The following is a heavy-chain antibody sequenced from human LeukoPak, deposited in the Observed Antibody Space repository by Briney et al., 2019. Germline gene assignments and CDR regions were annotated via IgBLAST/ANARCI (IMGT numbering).Heavy chain of an antibody. Sequence: RAGGSLRLSRAASGFTFSSYGMHWVRQAPGKGLEWVAVISHDGSNPYYADSVKGRFTISRDNSKNTLYLQMSSLRAEDTATYYCAKTHYYDSSGVPGDYWGQGTLVTVSS. V-gene: IGHV3-30*18. J-gene: IGHJ4*02. CDR1: GFTFSSYG. CDR2: ISHDGSNP. CDR3: AKTHYYDSSGVPGDY. D-gene: IGHD3-22*01.